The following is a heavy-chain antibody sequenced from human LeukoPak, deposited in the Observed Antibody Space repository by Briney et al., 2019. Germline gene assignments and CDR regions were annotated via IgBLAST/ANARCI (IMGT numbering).Heavy chain of an antibody. J-gene: IGHJ4*02. CDR2: IYYSGST. Sequence: SETLSLTCTVSGGSISSYYWSWIRQSPGKGLEWIGYIYYSGSTNYNPSLKSRVTISVDTSKNQFSLKLSSVTAADTAVYYCARVSGGRIAVGSFDYWGQGTLVTVSS. D-gene: IGHD6-19*01. V-gene: IGHV4-59*01. CDR3: ARVSGGRIAVGSFDY. CDR1: GGSISSYY.